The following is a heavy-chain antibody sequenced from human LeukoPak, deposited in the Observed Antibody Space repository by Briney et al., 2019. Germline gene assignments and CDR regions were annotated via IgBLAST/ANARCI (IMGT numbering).Heavy chain of an antibody. V-gene: IGHV1-69*13. Sequence: GASVKVSCKASGYTFTSYGISWVRQAPGQGLEWMGGIIPIFGTANYAQRFQGRVTITADESTSTAYMELSSLRSEDTAVYYCARGPLRFLGGIDYWGQGTLVTVSS. D-gene: IGHD3-3*01. J-gene: IGHJ4*02. CDR2: IIPIFGTA. CDR3: ARGPLRFLGGIDY. CDR1: GYTFTSYG.